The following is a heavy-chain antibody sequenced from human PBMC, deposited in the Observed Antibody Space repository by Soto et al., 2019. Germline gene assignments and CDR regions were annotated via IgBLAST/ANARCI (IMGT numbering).Heavy chain of an antibody. CDR3: DRADIVVVPAAIRIGWFDP. J-gene: IGHJ5*02. Sequence: QLQLQESGSGLVKPSQTLSLTCAVSGGSISSGGYSWSWIRQPPGKGLEWIGYIYHSGSTYYNPSLKSRVTISVDRSKNQFSLKLSSVTAADTAVYYCDRADIVVVPAAIRIGWFDPWGQGTLVTVSS. V-gene: IGHV4-30-2*01. D-gene: IGHD2-2*02. CDR1: GGSISSGGYS. CDR2: IYHSGST.